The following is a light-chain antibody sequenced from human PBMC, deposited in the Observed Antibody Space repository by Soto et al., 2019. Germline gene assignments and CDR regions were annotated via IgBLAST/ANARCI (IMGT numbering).Light chain of an antibody. CDR1: QSISGSY. CDR3: QQYGSSPEA. CDR2: GAS. J-gene: IGKJ1*01. Sequence: EIVLTQSPGTLPLSPGERATLSCRASQSISGSYLAWYQQKPGQAPRLLIYGASSRATGIPDRFSGSGSGTDFSLTISSLEPEDFAVYYCQQYGSSPEAFGQGTKVEIK. V-gene: IGKV3-20*01.